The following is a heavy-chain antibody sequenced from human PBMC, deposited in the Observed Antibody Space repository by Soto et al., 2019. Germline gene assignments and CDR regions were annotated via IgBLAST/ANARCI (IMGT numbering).Heavy chain of an antibody. D-gene: IGHD6-13*01. J-gene: IGHJ4*02. V-gene: IGHV3-48*02. CDR1: GFTFSSYS. Sequence: GGSLRLSCAASGFTFSSYSMNWVRQAPGKGLEWVSYISSSSSTIYYADSVKGRFTISRDNAKNSLYLQMNSLRDEDTAVYYCARGRQQQLVRYFDYWGQGTLVTVS. CDR3: ARGRQQQLVRYFDY. CDR2: ISSSSSTI.